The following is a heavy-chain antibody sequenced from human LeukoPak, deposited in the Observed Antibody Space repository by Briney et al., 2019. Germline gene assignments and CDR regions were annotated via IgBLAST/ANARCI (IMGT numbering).Heavy chain of an antibody. CDR2: MNPNSCNT. V-gene: IGHV1-8*01. D-gene: IGHD2-2*01. CDR3: ARKFIVVVPATVKYYYYYMDV. J-gene: IGHJ6*03. Sequence: GASVKVSCKASGYTFTSYDINWVRQATGQEREWMGWMNPNSCNTDYAQKFQGRVTMIRTTSMSTAYMELSSLRSEDTAVYYCARKFIVVVPATVKYYYYYMDVWGKGTTVTVSS. CDR1: GYTFTSYD.